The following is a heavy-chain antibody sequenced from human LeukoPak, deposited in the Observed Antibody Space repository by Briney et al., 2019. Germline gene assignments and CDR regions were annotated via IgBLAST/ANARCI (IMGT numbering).Heavy chain of an antibody. D-gene: IGHD2-15*01. CDR3: ARDPGYCSGGSCPLGLGFDY. Sequence: GGSLRLSCAASGFTFSSYGMPWVRQAPGKGLEWVAVIWYDGSNKYYADSVKGRFTISRDNSKNTLYLQMNSLRAEDTAVYYCARDPGYCSGGSCPLGLGFDYWGQGTLVTVSS. V-gene: IGHV3-33*01. J-gene: IGHJ4*02. CDR1: GFTFSSYG. CDR2: IWYDGSNK.